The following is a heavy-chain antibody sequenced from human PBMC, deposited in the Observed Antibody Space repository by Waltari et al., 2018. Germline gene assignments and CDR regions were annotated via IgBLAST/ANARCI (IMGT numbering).Heavy chain of an antibody. D-gene: IGHD2-15*01. V-gene: IGHV4-4*02. Sequence: QLQLQESGPGLVRPSGTLSPICAVSGDSMGSTDCWSWVRQPPGKGLEWIGRVRGDGRTNYNPSFASRVIISLDTSTHHFALEVTSATAADTALYYCARDRGRGLYLDTWGQGILVTVAP. J-gene: IGHJ4*02. CDR2: VRGDGRT. CDR1: GDSMGSTDC. CDR3: ARDRGRGLYLDT.